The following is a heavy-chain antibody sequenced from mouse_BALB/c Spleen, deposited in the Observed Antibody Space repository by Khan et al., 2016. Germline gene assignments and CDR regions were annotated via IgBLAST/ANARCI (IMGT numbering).Heavy chain of an antibody. V-gene: IGHV6-6*02. CDR3: TTRFAY. J-gene: IGHJ3*01. CDR1: GFTFSNYW. CDR2: IRLKSNNYAT. Sequence: EVKLEESGGGLVQPGGSMKVSCVASGFTFSNYWMNWVRQSPEKGLEWVAEIRLKSNNYATHSAESVKGRFTISRDYYKSCVYLRINNLVTEYTGIYVCTTRFAYWGQRTLVTVSS.